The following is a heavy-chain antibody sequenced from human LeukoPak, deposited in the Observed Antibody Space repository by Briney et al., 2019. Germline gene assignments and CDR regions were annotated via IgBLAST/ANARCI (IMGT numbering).Heavy chain of an antibody. CDR1: GFTFSSYG. J-gene: IGHJ4*02. CDR3: ARELYYYDSSGLFDY. Sequence: PGGSLRLSCAASGFTFSSYGMPWVRQAPGKGLEWVAVIWYDGSNKYYADSVKGRFTISRDNSKNTLYLQMNSLRAEDTAVYYCARELYYYDSSGLFDYWGQGTLVTVSS. D-gene: IGHD3-22*01. V-gene: IGHV3-33*01. CDR2: IWYDGSNK.